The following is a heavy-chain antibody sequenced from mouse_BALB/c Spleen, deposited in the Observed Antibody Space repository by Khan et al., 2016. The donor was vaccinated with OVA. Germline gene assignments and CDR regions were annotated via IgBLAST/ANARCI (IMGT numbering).Heavy chain of an antibody. CDR1: GDSITSGY. J-gene: IGHJ3*01. V-gene: IGHV3-8*02. Sequence: EVQLQESGPSLVKPSQTLSLPCSVTGDSITSGYWNWLRKFPGDKLEYMGYMIYSGNTYYNPSLKSRFSITRHTSKNQYYLKLNSVTTEDTATYNCARSTYRYAFAYWGQGTLVTVSA. CDR3: ARSTYRYAFAY. CDR2: MIYSGNT. D-gene: IGHD2-14*01.